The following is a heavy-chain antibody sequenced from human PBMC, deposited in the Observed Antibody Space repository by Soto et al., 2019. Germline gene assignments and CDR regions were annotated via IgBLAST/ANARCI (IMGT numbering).Heavy chain of an antibody. Sequence: QVQLVQSGAEVKKPGASVKVSCKASGYTFTSYDIDWVRQATGQGLEWMGWMNPNSGNTGYAPKFQGRVTMTRNTSISTAYMELSSLRSEDTAVYYCARVAAAGTKIDYWGQGTLVTVSS. V-gene: IGHV1-8*01. J-gene: IGHJ4*02. CDR1: GYTFTSYD. CDR2: MNPNSGNT. D-gene: IGHD6-13*01. CDR3: ARVAAAGTKIDY.